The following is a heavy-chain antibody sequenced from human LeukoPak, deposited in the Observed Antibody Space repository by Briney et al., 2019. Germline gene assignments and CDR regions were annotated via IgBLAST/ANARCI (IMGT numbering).Heavy chain of an antibody. CDR2: FDPEDGET. V-gene: IGHV1-24*01. J-gene: IGHJ4*02. D-gene: IGHD2-21*02. CDR3: ARVAYCGGDCYSGKEGYYFDY. Sequence: ASVKVSCKVSGYTLTELSMHWVRQAPGKGLEWMGGFDPEDGETIYAQKFQGRVTMTRDTSTSTVYMELSSLRSEDTAVYYCARVAYCGGDCYSGKEGYYFDYWGQGTLVTVSS. CDR1: GYTLTELS.